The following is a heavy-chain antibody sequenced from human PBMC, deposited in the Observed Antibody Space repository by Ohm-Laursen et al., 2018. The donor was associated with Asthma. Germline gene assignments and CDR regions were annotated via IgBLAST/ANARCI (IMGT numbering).Heavy chain of an antibody. CDR2: TYYRSKWYN. CDR1: GDSVSSNSAA. CDR3: ARDVMEWYLPAFDF. Sequence: TLSLTCAISGDSVSSNSAAWNWIRQSPSRGLEWLGRTYYRSKWYNDYAVSVKSRITINPDTSKNQFSLQLNSVTPEDTAVYYCARDVMEWYLPAFDFWGQGTLVTVSS. D-gene: IGHD3-3*01. V-gene: IGHV6-1*01. J-gene: IGHJ4*02.